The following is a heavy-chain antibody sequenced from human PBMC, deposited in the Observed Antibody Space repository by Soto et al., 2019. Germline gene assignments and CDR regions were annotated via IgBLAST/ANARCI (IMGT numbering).Heavy chain of an antibody. CDR1: GGSFSGYY. D-gene: IGHD3-3*01. Sequence: SETLSLTCAVYGGSFSGYYWSWIRQPPGKGLEWIGEINHSGSTNYNPSLKSRVTISVDTSKNQFSLKLSSVTAADTAVYYCARGDTIFGVVITRVGSDSHGRAYYFDYWGQGTLVTVSS. V-gene: IGHV4-34*01. CDR3: ARGDTIFGVVITRVGSDSHGRAYYFDY. CDR2: INHSGST. J-gene: IGHJ4*02.